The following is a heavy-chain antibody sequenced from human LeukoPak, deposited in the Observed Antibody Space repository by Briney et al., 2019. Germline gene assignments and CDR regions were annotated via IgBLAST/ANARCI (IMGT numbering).Heavy chain of an antibody. Sequence: GGSLRLSCAVSGFIFSSYAMSWVRQAPGKGLEWVSSISGSGDATKYADSVMGRFTISRDNSKNTLSLQTNSLRAEDTAVYYCAKSDCASDGCKLLNCWGQGTLVTASS. CDR3: AKSDCASDGCKLLNC. CDR1: GFIFSSYA. CDR2: ISGSGDAT. J-gene: IGHJ4*02. D-gene: IGHD5-24*01. V-gene: IGHV3-23*01.